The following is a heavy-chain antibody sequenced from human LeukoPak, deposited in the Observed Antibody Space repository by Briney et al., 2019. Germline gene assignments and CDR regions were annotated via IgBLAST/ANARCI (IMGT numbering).Heavy chain of an antibody. V-gene: IGHV3-33*01. CDR2: IWYDGSNK. Sequence: GGSLRLSCAASGFTFSSYGMHWVRQAPGKGLEWVAVIWYDGSNKYYADSVKGRFTISRDNSKNTLYLQMNSLRAEDTAVYYCARGQTLETYYYGSGSYYAYYYGMDVWGQGTTVTVSS. J-gene: IGHJ6*02. CDR1: GFTFSSYG. D-gene: IGHD3-10*01. CDR3: ARGQTLETYYYGSGSYYAYYYGMDV.